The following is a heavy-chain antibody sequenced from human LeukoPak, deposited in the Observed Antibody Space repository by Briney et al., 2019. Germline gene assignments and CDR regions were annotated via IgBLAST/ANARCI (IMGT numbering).Heavy chain of an antibody. CDR3: ARDGAYYDSSGYYSFDY. Sequence: SVKVSCKASGGTFSSYAISWVRQAPGQGLQWMGGIIPIFGTANYAQKFQGRVTITADESTSTAYMELSSLRSEDTAVYYCARDGAYYDSSGYYSFDYWGQGTLVTVSS. D-gene: IGHD3-22*01. J-gene: IGHJ4*02. V-gene: IGHV1-69*13. CDR1: GGTFSSYA. CDR2: IIPIFGTA.